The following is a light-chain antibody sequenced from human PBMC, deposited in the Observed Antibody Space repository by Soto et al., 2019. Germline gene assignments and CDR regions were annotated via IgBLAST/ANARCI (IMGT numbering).Light chain of an antibody. V-gene: IGLV2-14*01. CDR3: SSYTSSRSYV. Sequence: QSALTQPASVSGSPGQSITLSCTGTSSDVGGSDFVSWHQQHPGKAPKLMIYDVSKWPSGVSNRFSGSKSGNTASLTISGLQAEVEADYYCSSYTSSRSYVFGTGTKLTVL. CDR2: DVS. CDR1: SSDVGGSDF. J-gene: IGLJ1*01.